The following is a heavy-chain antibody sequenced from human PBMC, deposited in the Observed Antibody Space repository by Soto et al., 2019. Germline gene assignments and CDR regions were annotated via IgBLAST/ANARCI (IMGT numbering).Heavy chain of an antibody. CDR3: AKRGPSSTSSGEDY. V-gene: IGHV3-23*01. CDR2: ISAGGGTTT. J-gene: IGHJ4*02. D-gene: IGHD6-6*01. CDR1: GFTFSYYG. Sequence: EVQLLESGGALVQPGGSLRLSCVASGFTFSYYGMSWVRQAPGKGLDWVSVISAGGGTTTYYADSVKGRFTISRDNSKNTWFLQMNSRTVDDTAIYYCAKRGPSSTSSGEDYWGQGTLVTVSS.